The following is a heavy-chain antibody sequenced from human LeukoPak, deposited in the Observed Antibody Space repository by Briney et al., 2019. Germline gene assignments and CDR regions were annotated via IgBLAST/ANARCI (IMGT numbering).Heavy chain of an antibody. D-gene: IGHD3-16*02. CDR3: ARDMITFGGVIVPWGMDV. V-gene: IGHV6-1*01. J-gene: IGHJ6*02. CDR1: GDSVSSNSAA. CDR2: TYYRSKWYN. Sequence: SQTLSLTCAISGDSVSSNSAARNWIRQSPSRGLEWLGRTYYRSKWYNDYAVSVKSRITINPDTSKNQFSLQLNSVTPEDTAVYYCARDMITFGGVIVPWGMDVWGQGTTVTVSS.